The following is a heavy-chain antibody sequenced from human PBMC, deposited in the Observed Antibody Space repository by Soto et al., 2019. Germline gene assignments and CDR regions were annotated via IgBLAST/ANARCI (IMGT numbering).Heavy chain of an antibody. J-gene: IGHJ6*02. CDR3: AGSGGSSVSPCMDV. Sequence: QVQLVQSGAEVKQPGASVKVSCKASGYTFTSYDINWVRQATGQGLEWMGWMNPNSGNTGYAQKFQGRVTMTRHTSISTAYMELGSLRSEDTAVYYCAGSGGSSVSPCMDVWGQGTTVTVSS. V-gene: IGHV1-8*01. CDR1: GYTFTSYD. CDR2: MNPNSGNT. D-gene: IGHD2-15*01.